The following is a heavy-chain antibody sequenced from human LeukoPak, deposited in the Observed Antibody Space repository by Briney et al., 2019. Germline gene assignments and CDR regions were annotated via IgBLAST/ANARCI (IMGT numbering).Heavy chain of an antibody. Sequence: SETLSLTCAVYGGSFSGYYWSWIRQPPGKGLEWSGEIKHSGSTKHNPSLKSRVTISVDTSKNQFSLKMSSVTAADTAVYFCARGGPPGYYYDYYMDVWGKGTTVTISS. CDR1: GGSFSGYY. CDR2: IKHSGST. CDR3: ARGGPPGYYYDYYMDV. J-gene: IGHJ6*03. V-gene: IGHV4-34*01.